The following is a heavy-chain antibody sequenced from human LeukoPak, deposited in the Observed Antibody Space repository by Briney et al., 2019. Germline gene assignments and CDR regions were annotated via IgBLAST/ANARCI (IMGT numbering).Heavy chain of an antibody. Sequence: GGSLRLSCAASGFTFSSYSMNWVRQAPGKGLEWVSYISSSSSSTIYYADSVKGRFTISRDNAKNSLYLQMNSLRAEDTAVYYCARDYGRSRDYGMDVWGPGTTVTVSS. D-gene: IGHD3-10*01. CDR1: GFTFSSYS. J-gene: IGHJ6*02. CDR2: ISSSSSSTI. CDR3: ARDYGRSRDYGMDV. V-gene: IGHV3-48*01.